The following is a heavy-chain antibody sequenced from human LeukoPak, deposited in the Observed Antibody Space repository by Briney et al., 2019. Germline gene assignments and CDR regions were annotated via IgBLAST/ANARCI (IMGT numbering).Heavy chain of an antibody. J-gene: IGHJ4*02. D-gene: IGHD5-12*01. CDR3: ARGRATAKNFDY. V-gene: IGHV4-59*12. Sequence: PSETLSLTCTVSGGSISSYYWSWIRQPPGKGLEWIGYIYYSGSTNYNPSLKSRVTISVDTSKNQFSLKLSSVTAADTAVYYCARGRATAKNFDYWGQGTLVTVSS. CDR2: IYYSGST. CDR1: GGSISSYY.